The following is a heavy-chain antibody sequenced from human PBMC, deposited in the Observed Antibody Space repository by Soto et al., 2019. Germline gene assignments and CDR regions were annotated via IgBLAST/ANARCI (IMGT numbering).Heavy chain of an antibody. V-gene: IGHV1-24*01. D-gene: IGHD6-6*01. CDR3: ATDLIAARPPYYYYVMDV. CDR2: FDPEDGAT. J-gene: IGHJ6*02. CDR1: GYTLTELA. Sequence: ASVKVSCKVSGYTLTELAMHWVRQAPGKGLEWMGGFDPEDGATIYAQKFQGRATMTEDTSTDTAYMELSSLRSEDTAVYDCATDLIAARPPYYYYVMDVWGQGTTVTVSS.